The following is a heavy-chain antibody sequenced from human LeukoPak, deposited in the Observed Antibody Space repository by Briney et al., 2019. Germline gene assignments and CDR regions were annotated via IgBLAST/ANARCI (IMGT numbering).Heavy chain of an antibody. J-gene: IGHJ4*02. CDR2: ISSSSSYI. V-gene: IGHV3-21*01. Sequence: GGSLRLSCAASGFTFSSYSKNWVRQAPGKGLEWVSSISSSSSYIYYADSVKGRFTISRDNAKNSLYLQMNSLRAEDTAVYYCARSYFDWFDSPSGGYWGQGTLVTVSS. D-gene: IGHD3-9*01. CDR1: GFTFSSYS. CDR3: ARSYFDWFDSPSGGY.